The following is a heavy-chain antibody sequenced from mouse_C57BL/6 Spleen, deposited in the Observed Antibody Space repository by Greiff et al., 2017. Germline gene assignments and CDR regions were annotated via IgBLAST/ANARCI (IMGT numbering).Heavy chain of an antibody. CDR2: IDPSDSYT. Sequence: QVQLQQPGAELVKPGASVKLSCKASGYTFTSYWMQWVKQRPGQGLEWIGEIDPSDSYTNYNQKFKGKATLTVDTSSSTAYMQLSSLTSEDSAVYFCARSLYDYDYAYWGQGTLVTVSA. V-gene: IGHV1-50*01. CDR1: GYTFTSYW. CDR3: ARSLYDYDYAY. D-gene: IGHD2-4*01. J-gene: IGHJ3*01.